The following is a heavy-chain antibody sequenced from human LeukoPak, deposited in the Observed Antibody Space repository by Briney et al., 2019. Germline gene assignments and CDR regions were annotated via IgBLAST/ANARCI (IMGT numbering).Heavy chain of an antibody. CDR2: ISGSGGST. J-gene: IGHJ4*02. CDR3: AKGVVLRFGELYY. D-gene: IGHD3-10*01. CDR1: GFTFTSYA. V-gene: IGHV3-23*01. Sequence: GGSLRLSCAASGFTFTSYAMSWVRQAPGKGLEWVSAISGSGGSTYYADSVKGRFTISRDNSKNTLYLQMNSLRAEDTAVYYCAKGVVLRFGELYYWGQGTLVTVSS.